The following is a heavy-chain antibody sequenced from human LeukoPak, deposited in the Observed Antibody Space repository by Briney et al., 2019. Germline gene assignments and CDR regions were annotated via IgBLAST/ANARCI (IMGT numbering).Heavy chain of an antibody. Sequence: SETLSLTCTVSGGSISSSSYYWGWVRQPPGKGLEWIGSIYYSGSTYYNPSLKSRVTISVDTSKNQFSLKLSSVTAADTAVYYCARGEDSYGTEGTFDYWGQGTLVTVSS. D-gene: IGHD5-18*01. V-gene: IGHV4-39*01. CDR3: ARGEDSYGTEGTFDY. J-gene: IGHJ4*02. CDR1: GGSISSSSYY. CDR2: IYYSGST.